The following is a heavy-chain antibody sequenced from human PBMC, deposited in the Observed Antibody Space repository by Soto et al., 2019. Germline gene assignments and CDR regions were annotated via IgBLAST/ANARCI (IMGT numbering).Heavy chain of an antibody. D-gene: IGHD6-19*01. CDR2: ISGSGGST. J-gene: IGHJ5*02. CDR1: GFTFSSYA. CDR3: VKDLRWLVQGGFDP. V-gene: IGHV3-23*01. Sequence: GGSLRLSCAASGFTFSSYAMSWVRQAPGKGLEWVSAISGSGGSTYYADSVKGRFTISRDNSKNTLYLQMNSLRAEDTAVYYCVKDLRWLVQGGFDPWGQGTLVTVSS.